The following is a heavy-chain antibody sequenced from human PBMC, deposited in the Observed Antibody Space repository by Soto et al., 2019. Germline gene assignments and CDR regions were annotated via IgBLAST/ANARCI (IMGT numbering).Heavy chain of an antibody. V-gene: IGHV4-59*01. J-gene: IGHJ4*02. Sequence: PSETLSLTCTVSGGSICSYYWSWIRKPPEKGLEWIGYIYYSGSANYNPSLKSRVTISVDTSKNQFSLKLSSVTAADTAVYYCARYYDSSGFYYVDYWGQGTLVTRLL. CDR2: IYYSGSA. CDR3: ARYYDSSGFYYVDY. CDR1: GGSICSYY. D-gene: IGHD3-22*01.